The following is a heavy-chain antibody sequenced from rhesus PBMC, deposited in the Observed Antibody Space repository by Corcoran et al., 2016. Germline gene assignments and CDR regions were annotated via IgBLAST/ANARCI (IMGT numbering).Heavy chain of an antibody. CDR3: ARVLIAAAGRTIFDY. CDR2: ITYSGST. Sequence: QVQLQESGPGLVKPSETLSLTCAVSGGSISSGYYYWSWIRQPPGKGLEWIGYITYSGSTSYTPSRKSRVTISRDTSKNQLSRKLSSVTAADTAVYDCARVLIAAAGRTIFDYWGQGVLVTVSS. CDR1: GGSISSGYYY. D-gene: IGHD6S26*01. J-gene: IGHJ4*01. V-gene: IGHV4-122*02.